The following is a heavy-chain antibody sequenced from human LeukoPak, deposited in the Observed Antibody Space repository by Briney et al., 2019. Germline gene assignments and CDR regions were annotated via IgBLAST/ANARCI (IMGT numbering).Heavy chain of an antibody. CDR2: INPNSGGT. Sequence: ASVKVSCKASGYTFTGYYMHWVRQAPGQGLEWMGWINPNSGGTNYAQKFQGRVTMTRDTSISTAYMELSRLRSGDTAMYYCARGLLLGYYYMDVWGKGTTVTVSS. J-gene: IGHJ6*03. CDR1: GYTFTGYY. CDR3: ARGLLLGYYYMDV. V-gene: IGHV1-2*02.